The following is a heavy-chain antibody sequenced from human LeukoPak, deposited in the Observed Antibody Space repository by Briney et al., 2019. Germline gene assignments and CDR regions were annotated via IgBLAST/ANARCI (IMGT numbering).Heavy chain of an antibody. D-gene: IGHD3-3*01. CDR1: GFTFSSYW. V-gene: IGHV3-74*01. Sequence: GGSLRLSCAASGFTFSSYWMHWVRQAPGKGLVWVSRINSDGSSTSYADSVKGRFTISRDNAKNTLYLQMNSLRVEDTAVYYCARATEYYDFWSGYYFSGMDVWGQGTTVTVSS. J-gene: IGHJ6*02. CDR3: ARATEYYDFWSGYYFSGMDV. CDR2: INSDGSST.